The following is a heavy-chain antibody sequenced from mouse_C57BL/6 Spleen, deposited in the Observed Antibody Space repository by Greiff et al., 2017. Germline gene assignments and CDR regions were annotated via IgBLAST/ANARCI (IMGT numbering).Heavy chain of an antibody. Sequence: QVQLQQPGAELVKPGASVKMSCKASGYTFTSYWITWVKQRPGQGLEWIGDIYPGSGSTNYNEKIKGKATLTVDTSSSTAYMQLSSLTSEDSAVYYCARRDGYYPDYWGQGTTLTVSS. V-gene: IGHV1-55*01. CDR1: GYTFTSYW. CDR3: ARRDGYYPDY. J-gene: IGHJ2*01. D-gene: IGHD2-3*01. CDR2: IYPGSGST.